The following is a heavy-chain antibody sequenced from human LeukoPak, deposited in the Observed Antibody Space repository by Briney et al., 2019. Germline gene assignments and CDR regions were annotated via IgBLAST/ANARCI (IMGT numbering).Heavy chain of an antibody. J-gene: IGHJ4*02. CDR2: MYPGDSDT. CDR1: GYTFTNYW. CDR3: AASTYGSGAYVGFDS. V-gene: IGHV5-51*01. Sequence: GESLKISCKASGYTFTNYWIGWVRQMPGKGLEWMGIMYPGDSDTRYSPSFQGQVTISADKSISTAYLQWSSLKASDTTMYYCAASTYGSGAYVGFDSWGQGTLVTVSS. D-gene: IGHD3-10*01.